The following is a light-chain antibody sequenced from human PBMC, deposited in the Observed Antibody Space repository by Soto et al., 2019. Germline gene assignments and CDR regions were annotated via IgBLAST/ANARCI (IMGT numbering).Light chain of an antibody. CDR2: DAS. Sequence: EILLTQSPVTLSLSQGERATLSCRATESVVSSYLAWYQLKPGQAPRLLIYDASSRATGIPDRFSGSGSGTDFTLTISRLEPEDFAVYYCQQYGSIPWTFGQGTKVDIK. V-gene: IGKV3-20*01. CDR1: ESVVSSY. J-gene: IGKJ1*01. CDR3: QQYGSIPWT.